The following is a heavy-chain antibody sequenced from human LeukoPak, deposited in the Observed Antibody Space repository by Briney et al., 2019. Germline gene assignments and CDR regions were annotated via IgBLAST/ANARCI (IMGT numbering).Heavy chain of an antibody. J-gene: IGHJ6*02. V-gene: IGHV4-34*01. D-gene: IGHD2-15*01. CDR3: ARERHCSGGSCYYLTYYGMDV. Sequence: PSETLSLTCAVYGGSFSGYYWSWIRQPPGKGLEWIGEINHSGSTNYNPSLKSRVTISVDTSKSQFSLKLSSVTAADTAVYYCARERHCSGGSCYYLTYYGMDVWGQGTTVTVSS. CDR1: GGSFSGYY. CDR2: INHSGST.